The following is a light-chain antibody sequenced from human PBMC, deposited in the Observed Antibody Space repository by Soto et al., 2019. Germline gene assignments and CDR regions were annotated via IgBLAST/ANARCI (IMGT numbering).Light chain of an antibody. Sequence: EVVLTQSPGTLSLSPGEGDTLSCRASQSLSNNFLAWYQQKPVQAPRLLMYDISSRATGISDRFSGSGSGTDFTLTISRLEPEDFAVYYCQQYGSSPGTFGQGTKVDIK. V-gene: IGKV3-20*01. CDR2: DIS. CDR1: QSLSNNF. CDR3: QQYGSSPGT. J-gene: IGKJ1*01.